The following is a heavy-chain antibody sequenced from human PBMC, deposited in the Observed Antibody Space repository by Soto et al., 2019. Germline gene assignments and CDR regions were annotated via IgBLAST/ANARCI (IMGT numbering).Heavy chain of an antibody. Sequence: QVQLVQSGAEVTKPGSSVKVSCKASGDTFSDYTISWVRQAPGQGLEWMGGIVPIVGKPTYTQKFQGRVTITADESTTTAYMELSSLRSEDTATYYCARGKDGSDYYFDSWGQGTLVTVSS. D-gene: IGHD3-22*01. CDR1: GDTFSDYT. CDR3: ARGKDGSDYYFDS. V-gene: IGHV1-69*01. J-gene: IGHJ4*02. CDR2: IVPIVGKP.